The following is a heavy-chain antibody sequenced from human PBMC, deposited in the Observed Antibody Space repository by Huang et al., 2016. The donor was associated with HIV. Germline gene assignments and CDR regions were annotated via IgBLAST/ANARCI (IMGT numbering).Heavy chain of an antibody. CDR2: IKQDESEK. J-gene: IGHJ6*02. CDR1: KFTFGANW. V-gene: IGHV3-7*01. D-gene: IGHD1-7*01. Sequence: VESGGRSVQPGGCIKLSCVGSKFTFGANWMSWVRQPAGKGVEWVANIKQDESEKYYVDSVKGRFNISRDNARKVLFLEMDDLRVEDTAIYFCATKTAGMDIWGQGTTVTVSS. CDR3: ATKTAGMDI.